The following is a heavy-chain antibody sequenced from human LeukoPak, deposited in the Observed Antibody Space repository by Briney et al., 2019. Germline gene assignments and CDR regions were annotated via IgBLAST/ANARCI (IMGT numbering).Heavy chain of an antibody. V-gene: IGHV3-53*01. CDR3: ARSYCSGATCYPILFDN. CDR1: GFTVSSSY. Sequence: GGSLRLSCAASGFTVSSSYMSWVRQAPGKGLEWVSVIYSGGSTYYADSVKGRLTISRDSDEKTLYLQMNSLRAEDTAFYYCARSYCSGATCYPILFDNWGQGTLVTVSS. J-gene: IGHJ4*02. D-gene: IGHD2-15*01. CDR2: IYSGGST.